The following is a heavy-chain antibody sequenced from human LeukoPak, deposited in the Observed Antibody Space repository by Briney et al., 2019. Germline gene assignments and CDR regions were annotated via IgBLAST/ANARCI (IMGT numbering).Heavy chain of an antibody. CDR2: INPNSGGT. V-gene: IGHV1-2*02. CDR3: ARDGGLTVTTLVYYYYGMDV. Sequence: ASVKVSCKASGYTFTGYYMHWVRQAPGQGLEWMGWINPNSGGTNYAQKFQGRVTMTRDTSISTAYMGLSRLRSDDTAVYYCARDGGLTVTTLVYYYYGMDVWGQGTTVTVSS. J-gene: IGHJ6*02. D-gene: IGHD4-11*01. CDR1: GYTFTGYY.